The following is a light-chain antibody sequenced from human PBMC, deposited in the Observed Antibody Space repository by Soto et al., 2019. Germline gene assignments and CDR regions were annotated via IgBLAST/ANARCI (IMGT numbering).Light chain of an antibody. V-gene: IGLV2-14*01. CDR1: SSDVGLYDY. CDR3: SAYTSDSPYV. J-gene: IGLJ1*01. Sequence: QSALTQPASVSGSPGQSITIFCTGTSSDVGLYDYVSWYQQHPGKAPQLMIYAVSNRPSGVSNRFSASKSGNTASLFISGLQAEDEADYYCSAYTSDSPYVFGSGTNVTVL. CDR2: AVS.